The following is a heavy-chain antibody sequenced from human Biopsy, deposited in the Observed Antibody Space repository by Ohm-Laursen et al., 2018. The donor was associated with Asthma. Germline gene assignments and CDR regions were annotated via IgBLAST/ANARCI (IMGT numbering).Heavy chain of an antibody. CDR2: INHRGST. CDR1: GGSFSNYY. Sequence: GTLSLTCIVYGGSFSNYYWTWIRQPPGKGLEWIGEINHRGSTNYNPSLKSRVTLSVDTSKNQFSVKLRSVTAADTAVYYCARGVDRVTGLLDHFDSWGQGTLVTVSS. V-gene: IGHV4-34*01. D-gene: IGHD2-21*02. J-gene: IGHJ4*02. CDR3: ARGVDRVTGLLDHFDS.